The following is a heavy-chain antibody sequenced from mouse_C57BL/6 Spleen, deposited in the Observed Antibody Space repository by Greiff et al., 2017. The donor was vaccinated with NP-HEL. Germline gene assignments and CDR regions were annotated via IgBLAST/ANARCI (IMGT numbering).Heavy chain of an antibody. D-gene: IGHD2-3*01. CDR1: GYAFTNYL. CDR3: ARFNDGYYGAMDY. V-gene: IGHV1-54*01. CDR2: INPGSGGT. J-gene: IGHJ4*01. Sequence: QVQLQQSGAELVRPGTSVKVSCKASGYAFTNYLIEWVKQRPGQGLEWIGVINPGSGGTNYNEKFKGTATLTADKSSSTAYMQLSSLTSEDSAVYFCARFNDGYYGAMDYWGQGTSVTVSS.